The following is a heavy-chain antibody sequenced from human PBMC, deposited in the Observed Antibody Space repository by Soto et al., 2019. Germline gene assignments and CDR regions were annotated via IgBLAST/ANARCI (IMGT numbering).Heavy chain of an antibody. CDR1: GYTFTSYG. V-gene: IGHV1-18*01. D-gene: IGHD3-22*01. J-gene: IGHJ4*02. Sequence: ASVKVSCKASGYTFTSYGISWVRQAPGQGLGWMGWISAYNGNTNYAQKLQGRVTMTTDTSTSTAYMELRSLRSDDTAVYYCAREERASYYDSSGYYFFDYWGQGTLVTVSS. CDR3: AREERASYYDSSGYYFFDY. CDR2: ISAYNGNT.